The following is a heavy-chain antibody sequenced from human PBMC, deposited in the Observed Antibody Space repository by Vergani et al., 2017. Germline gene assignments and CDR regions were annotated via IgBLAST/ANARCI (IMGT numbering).Heavy chain of an antibody. J-gene: IGHJ6*03. D-gene: IGHD4-11*01. CDR3: ARVNTETNGHLYYYYYMDV. Sequence: QVQLQQWGGGLLKPSETLSLTCVVNGGSFTSYHWTWIRQSPGEGLEWVGHIDHTGRPVYNPSPKSRLTISVDKSRNQFSLTLNSSTATDTAIYFCARVNTETNGHLYYYYYMDVWGQGTAVTVS. V-gene: IGHV4-34*01. CDR1: GGSFTSYH. CDR2: IDHTGRP.